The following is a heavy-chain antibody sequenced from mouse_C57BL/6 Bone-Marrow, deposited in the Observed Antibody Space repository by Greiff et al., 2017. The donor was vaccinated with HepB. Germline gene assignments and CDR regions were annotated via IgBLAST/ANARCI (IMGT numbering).Heavy chain of an antibody. CDR3: ARDGYYFYYAMDY. CDR2: IDPSDSYT. CDR1: GYTFTSYW. V-gene: IGHV1-50*01. D-gene: IGHD2-3*01. Sequence: QVQLQQPGAELVKPGASVKLSCKASGYTFTSYWMQWVKQRPGQGLEWIGEIDPSDSYTNYNQKFKGKATLTVDTSSCTAYMHLSSLTSEDSAVYYCARDGYYFYYAMDYWGQGTSVTVSS. J-gene: IGHJ4*01.